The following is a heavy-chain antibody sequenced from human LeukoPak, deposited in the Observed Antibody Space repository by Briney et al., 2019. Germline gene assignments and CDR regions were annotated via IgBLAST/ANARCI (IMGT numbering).Heavy chain of an antibody. CDR2: IYSGGST. V-gene: IGHV3-66*01. CDR3: AKDQYYYDSSGPRAFDY. J-gene: IGHJ4*02. CDR1: GFTVSSNY. Sequence: GGSLRLSCAASGFTVSSNYMSWVRQAPGKGLEWVSAIYSGGSTYYADSVKGRFTISRDNSKNTLYLQMNSLRAKDTAVYYCAKDQYYYDSSGPRAFDYWGQGTLVTVSS. D-gene: IGHD3-22*01.